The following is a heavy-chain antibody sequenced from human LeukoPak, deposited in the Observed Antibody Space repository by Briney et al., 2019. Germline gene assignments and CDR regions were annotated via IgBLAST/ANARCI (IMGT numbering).Heavy chain of an antibody. Sequence: GGSLRLSCAASGFTFSSYWMHWVRQAPGKGLVWVSRINSDGSSTSYADSVRGRFSISRDNAKNSLYLQMNSLRAEDTAVYYCAKIWFGEFGNFDYWGQGTLVTVSS. CDR3: AKIWFGEFGNFDY. V-gene: IGHV3-74*01. D-gene: IGHD3-10*01. J-gene: IGHJ4*02. CDR1: GFTFSSYW. CDR2: INSDGSST.